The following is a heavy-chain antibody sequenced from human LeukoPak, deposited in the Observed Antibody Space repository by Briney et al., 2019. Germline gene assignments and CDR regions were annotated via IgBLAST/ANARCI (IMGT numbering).Heavy chain of an antibody. V-gene: IGHV3-53*01. CDR2: IYSGGST. CDR1: GFTFSRYE. Sequence: PGGSLRLSCAASGFTFSRYEMNWVRQAPGKWLEWVSVIYSGGSTYYADSVKGRFTISRDDSKNTLYLQMNSLRGEDTAVYYCARGTSTAYFQLYFASWGQGTLVTVSS. CDR3: ARGTSTAYFQLYFAS. J-gene: IGHJ4*02. D-gene: IGHD3-9*01.